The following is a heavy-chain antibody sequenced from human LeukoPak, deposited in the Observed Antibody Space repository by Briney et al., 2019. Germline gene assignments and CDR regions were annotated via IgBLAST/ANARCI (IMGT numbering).Heavy chain of an antibody. CDR3: ARGRDDCSGGSCRAAFDI. J-gene: IGHJ3*02. V-gene: IGHV4-34*01. CDR2: INHSGST. D-gene: IGHD2-15*01. CDR1: GGSFSGYY. Sequence: PSETLSLTCAVYGGSFSGYYWSWIRQPPGKGLEWIGEINHSGSTNYNPSLKSRVTISVDTSKNQFSLKLSSVTAADTAVYYCARGRDDCSGGSCRAAFDIWGQGTMVTASS.